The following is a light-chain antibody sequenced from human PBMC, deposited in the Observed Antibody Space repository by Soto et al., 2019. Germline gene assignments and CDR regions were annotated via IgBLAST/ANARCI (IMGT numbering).Light chain of an antibody. CDR1: SSDVGGYNY. CDR2: DVN. V-gene: IGLV2-11*01. CDR3: CSYGGSFYV. Sequence: QSVLTQPHSVSGSTGQSVAISCSGTSSDVGGYNYVSWYQQHPGKAPKLIIFDVNKRPSGVPDRFSGSKSGSTASLTISGLQAEDEADCYCCSYGGSFYVVGTGTKVTVL. J-gene: IGLJ1*01.